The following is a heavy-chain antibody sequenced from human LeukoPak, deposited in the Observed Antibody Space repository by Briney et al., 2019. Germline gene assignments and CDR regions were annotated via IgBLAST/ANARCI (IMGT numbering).Heavy chain of an antibody. J-gene: IGHJ4*02. CDR3: ARGRKYTSGYRVTELGSGYSDY. CDR2: INSSSSTI. D-gene: IGHD5-18*01. CDR1: GFTFSSYS. V-gene: IGHV3-48*01. Sequence: GGSLRLSCAASGFTFSSYSMNWVRQAPGKGLEWVSYINSSSSTIYYADSVKGRFTISRDNAENSLYLQMNSLRAEDTAVYYCARGRKYTSGYRVTELGSGYSDYWGQGTLVTVSS.